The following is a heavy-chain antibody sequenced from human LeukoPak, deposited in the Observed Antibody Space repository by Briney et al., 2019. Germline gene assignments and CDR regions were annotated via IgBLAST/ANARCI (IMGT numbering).Heavy chain of an antibody. CDR1: GGSISSGGYY. Sequence: SETLSLTCTVPGGSISSGGYYWSWIRLPPGKGLEWIANIYYSGSTYYNPSLKSRVTISIDTSKNQFSLKLSSVTAADTAVYYCARHAMVRGVLRYFDYWGQGTLVTVSS. D-gene: IGHD3-10*01. V-gene: IGHV4-39*01. CDR3: ARHAMVRGVLRYFDY. J-gene: IGHJ4*02. CDR2: IYYSGST.